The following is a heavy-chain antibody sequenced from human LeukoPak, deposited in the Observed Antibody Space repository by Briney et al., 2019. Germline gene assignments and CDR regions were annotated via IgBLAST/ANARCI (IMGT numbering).Heavy chain of an antibody. J-gene: IGHJ4*02. V-gene: IGHV1-2*02. Sequence: GASVKVSCKASGYTFTGYYMHWVRQAPGQGLEWMGWINPNSGGTNYAQKFQGRVTMTRDTSISTAYMELSRLRSDDTAVYYCARDRSQPTITMIVVAELLFDYWGQGTLVTVSS. D-gene: IGHD3-22*01. CDR2: INPNSGGT. CDR3: ARDRSQPTITMIVVAELLFDY. CDR1: GYTFTGYY.